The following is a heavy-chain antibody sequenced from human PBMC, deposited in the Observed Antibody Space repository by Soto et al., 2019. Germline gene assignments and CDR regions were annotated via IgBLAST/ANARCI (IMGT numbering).Heavy chain of an antibody. CDR1: GFTFSSYA. CDR2: ISGSGAST. V-gene: IGHV3-23*01. Sequence: GGSLRLSCAASGFTFSSYAMSWVRQAPGKGLEWVSAISGSGASTYYADSVKGRFTISRDNAKNSLYLQMNSLTAEDTAIYYCARKVILDYWGQGTLVTVSS. D-gene: IGHD3-16*02. J-gene: IGHJ4*02. CDR3: ARKVILDY.